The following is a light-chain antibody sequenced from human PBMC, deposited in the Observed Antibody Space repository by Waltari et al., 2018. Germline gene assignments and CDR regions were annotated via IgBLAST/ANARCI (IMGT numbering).Light chain of an antibody. Sequence: VMTQSPLTLPVTLGQPASISCRSAQGLVHTDGSTYVSWYQQRPGKSPRRLIYQASKRDSGVPDRFRGSGSGKDSTLEISRVEADDVGFYYCMQDKFWPCTFGQGTEVEIK. CDR2: QAS. CDR3: MQDKFWPCT. J-gene: IGKJ1*01. CDR1: QGLVHTDGSTY. V-gene: IGKV2-30*02.